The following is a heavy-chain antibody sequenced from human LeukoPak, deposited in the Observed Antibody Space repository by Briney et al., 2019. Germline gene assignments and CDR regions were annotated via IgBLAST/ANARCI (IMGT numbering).Heavy chain of an antibody. D-gene: IGHD3-3*01. V-gene: IGHV3-74*01. CDR3: ADPFGDAFDM. CDR1: GFTFSSYW. CDR2: INNDGTST. J-gene: IGHJ3*02. Sequence: PGGSLRLSCAASGFTFSSYWMHWVRQTPGKGLVWVSHINNDGTSTTYADSVKGRFTISRDNAKNTLYLQMDSLRAEDSAMYYCADPFGDAFDMWGQGTMVTVSS.